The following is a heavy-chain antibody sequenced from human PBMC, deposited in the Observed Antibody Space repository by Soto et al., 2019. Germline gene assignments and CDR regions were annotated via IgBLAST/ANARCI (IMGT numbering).Heavy chain of an antibody. Sequence: SETLSLPCTVSGGSISNGDYYWMLIRQPPGKGLEWIGYIYYSGSTYYNPSLKSRVTISVDTSKNQFSLKLSSVTAADTAVYYCARVGGFGATTIDYWGQGTLVTVSS. CDR3: ARVGGFGATTIDY. CDR1: GGSISNGDYY. D-gene: IGHD3-10*01. V-gene: IGHV4-30-4*01. J-gene: IGHJ4*02. CDR2: IYYSGST.